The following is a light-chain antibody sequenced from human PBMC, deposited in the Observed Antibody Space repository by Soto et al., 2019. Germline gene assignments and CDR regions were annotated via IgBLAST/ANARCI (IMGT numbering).Light chain of an antibody. J-gene: IGKJ4*01. CDR2: GAS. CDR3: QQYGALPPT. Sequence: EIVLKQFPGALSLSPGERVTLSCRASQTVSNTYLAWYQQKSGQAPKFLIYGASNRATGIPDRFSGSGSGTDFTLTISRLEREDFAVYYCQQYGALPPTFGGGTKVEIK. CDR1: QTVSNTY. V-gene: IGKV3-20*01.